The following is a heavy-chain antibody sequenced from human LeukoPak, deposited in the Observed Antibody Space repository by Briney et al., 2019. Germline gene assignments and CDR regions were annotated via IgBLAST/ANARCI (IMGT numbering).Heavy chain of an antibody. CDR2: ISYDGSNK. CDR1: GFTFSSYA. Sequence: GGSLRLSCAASGFTFSSYAMHWVRQAPGKGLVWVAVISYDGSNKYYADSVKGRFTISRDNSKNTLYLQMNSLRAEDTAVYYCARARVKGYGSGSYYNGYYYYGMDVWGQGTTVTVSS. D-gene: IGHD3-10*01. J-gene: IGHJ6*02. CDR3: ARARVKGYGSGSYYNGYYYYGMDV. V-gene: IGHV3-30-3*01.